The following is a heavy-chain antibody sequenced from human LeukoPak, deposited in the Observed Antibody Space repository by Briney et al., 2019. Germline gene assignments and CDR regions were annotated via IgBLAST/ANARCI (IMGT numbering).Heavy chain of an antibody. D-gene: IGHD3-3*01. Sequence: GGSLRLSCAASGFTFSSYAMSWVRQAPGKGLGWVSAISGSGGSTYYADSVKGRFTISRDNSKNTLYLQMNSLRAEDTAVYYCAKYYYDFWSGYYSYFDYWGQGTLVTVSS. CDR2: ISGSGGST. CDR1: GFTFSSYA. V-gene: IGHV3-23*01. CDR3: AKYYYDFWSGYYSYFDY. J-gene: IGHJ4*02.